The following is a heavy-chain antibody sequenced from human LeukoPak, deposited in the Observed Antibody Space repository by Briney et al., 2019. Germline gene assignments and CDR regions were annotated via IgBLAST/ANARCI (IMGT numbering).Heavy chain of an antibody. J-gene: IGHJ4*02. CDR3: ARDRDYYNYFEY. CDR1: GFTLSRYW. CDR2: IKHDGSEK. D-gene: IGHD3-10*01. V-gene: IGHV3-7*04. Sequence: GGSLRLSCAASGFTLSRYWMSWVRQAPGKGLEWVANIKHDGSEKYYVDSVKGRFTISRDNAKNSLYLQMNSLRGEDTAVYYSARDRDYYNYFEYWGQGTLVTVSS.